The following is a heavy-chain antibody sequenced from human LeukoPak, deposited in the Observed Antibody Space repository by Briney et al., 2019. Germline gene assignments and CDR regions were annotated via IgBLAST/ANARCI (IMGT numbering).Heavy chain of an antibody. CDR2: IAADSTT. CDR1: GFPFSSYV. Sequence: GESLKISCAASGFPFSSYVMSWVRQARRRGLEWVSTIAADSTTYYAGSVKGRFTISRDNSKNALLLQMNGLRAEDTAVYYCATRGRTATKYFESWGQGTLVTVSS. D-gene: IGHD1-1*01. J-gene: IGHJ4*02. V-gene: IGHV3-23*05. CDR3: ATRGRTATKYFES.